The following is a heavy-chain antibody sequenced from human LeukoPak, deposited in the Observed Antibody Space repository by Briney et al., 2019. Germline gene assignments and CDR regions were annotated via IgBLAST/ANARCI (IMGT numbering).Heavy chain of an antibody. CDR1: GFTFSSYG. Sequence: PGGSLRLSCAASGFTFSSYGIHWVRQAPGKWLEWVALISSNGKNKDYADSVKGRFTISRDNSENTLYLQMNSLRAEDTAAYYCARPMYYYDSSGSLAVWGQGTTVTVTS. CDR3: ARPMYYYDSSGSLAV. V-gene: IGHV3-30*04. J-gene: IGHJ6*02. CDR2: ISSNGKNK. D-gene: IGHD3-22*01.